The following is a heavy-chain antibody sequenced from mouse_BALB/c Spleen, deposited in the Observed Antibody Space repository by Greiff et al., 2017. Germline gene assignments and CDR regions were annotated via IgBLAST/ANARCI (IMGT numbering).Heavy chain of an antibody. CDR3: ATYYRYEGYYAMDY. CDR1: GFSLTSYG. V-gene: IGHV2-2*02. J-gene: IGHJ4*01. Sequence: QVQLKESGPGLVQPSQSLSITCTVSGFSLTSYGVHWVRQSPGKGLEWLGVIWSGGSTDYNAAFISRLSISKDNSKSQVFFKMNSLQANDTAIYYCATYYRYEGYYAMDYWGQGTSVTVSS. D-gene: IGHD2-14*01. CDR2: IWSGGST.